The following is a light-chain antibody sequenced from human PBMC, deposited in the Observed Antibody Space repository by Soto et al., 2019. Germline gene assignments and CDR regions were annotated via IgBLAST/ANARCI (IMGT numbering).Light chain of an antibody. J-gene: IGKJ2*01. V-gene: IGKV3-15*01. CDR2: GAY. CDR3: QQFNTWPYT. Sequence: EIVMTQSPATLSMSPGERATLSCRASQSVSSNLAWYQQKPGQAPRLLIYGAYTTATGIPARFSGSGSGTEFTLTISSLQSEDFAVYYCQQFNTWPYTFGQGTKLEIK. CDR1: QSVSSN.